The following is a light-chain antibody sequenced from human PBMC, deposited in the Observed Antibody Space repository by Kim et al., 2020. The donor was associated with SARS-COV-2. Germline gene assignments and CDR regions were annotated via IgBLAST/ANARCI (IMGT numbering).Light chain of an antibody. CDR2: DVT. CDR3: SSYTANTSVI. J-gene: IGLJ2*01. V-gene: IGLV2-14*04. CDR1: SSDVGSYKY. Sequence: GQSITISCNGTSSDVGSYKYVSWYQQHPGKAPKLMIYDVTRRPSGVSNRFSGSKSGNTASLTISRLQAEDEADYYCSSYTANTSVIFGGGTQLTVL.